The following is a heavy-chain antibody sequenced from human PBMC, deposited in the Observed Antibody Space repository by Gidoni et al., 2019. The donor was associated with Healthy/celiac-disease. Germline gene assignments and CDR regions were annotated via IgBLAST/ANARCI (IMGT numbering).Heavy chain of an antibody. J-gene: IGHJ6*02. Sequence: EVQLVESGGGLVQPGGSLRLSCSASGFTFSSYAMHWVRQAPGKGLEYVSAISSNGGSTYYADSVKGRFTISRDNSKNTLYLQMSSLRAEDTAVYYCVMADRLLLWFGGYGMDVWGQGTTVTVSS. D-gene: IGHD3-10*01. CDR2: ISSNGGST. V-gene: IGHV3-64D*06. CDR3: VMADRLLLWFGGYGMDV. CDR1: GFTFSSYA.